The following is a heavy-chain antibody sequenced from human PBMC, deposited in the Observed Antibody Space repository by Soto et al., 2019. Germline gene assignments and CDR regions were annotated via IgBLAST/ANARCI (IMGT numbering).Heavy chain of an antibody. J-gene: IGHJ5*02. Sequence: GGSLRLSCAASGFTFSNYFMHWVRQVPGEGLVWVSRMSGDGKTISYADSVKGRFTISRDNAKNTLYLQMNSLRVEDTAVYYCARTYVPGIAGFDPWGQGTLVTV. V-gene: IGHV3-74*01. D-gene: IGHD1-1*01. CDR2: MSGDGKTI. CDR1: GFTFSNYF. CDR3: ARTYVPGIAGFDP.